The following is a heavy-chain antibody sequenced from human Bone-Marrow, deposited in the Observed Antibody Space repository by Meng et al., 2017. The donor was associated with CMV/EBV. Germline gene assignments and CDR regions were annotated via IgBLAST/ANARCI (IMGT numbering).Heavy chain of an antibody. Sequence: GGSLRLSCAASGFTFSDYYMSWIRQAPGKGLEWVSYISSSGSTICYADSVKGRFTISRDNAKNSLYLQMNSLRAEDTAVYYCARWTHEELNWFAPWGPGNLVNVAS. J-gene: IGHJ5*02. CDR3: ARWTHEELNWFAP. V-gene: IGHV3-11*04. CDR1: GFTFSDYY. CDR2: ISSSGSTI. D-gene: IGHD3-10*01.